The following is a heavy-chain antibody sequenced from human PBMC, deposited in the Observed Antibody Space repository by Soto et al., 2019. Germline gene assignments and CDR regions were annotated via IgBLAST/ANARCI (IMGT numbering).Heavy chain of an antibody. D-gene: IGHD6-25*01. CDR1: GFTFSNYA. V-gene: IGHV3-23*01. Sequence: EVQLLESGGGLVQPGRSLRLSCAASGFTFSNYAMSWVRPAPGQGLDWVSAISGSGGTTYYADSVKGRFTISRDNSKNTRFLQMNSLRAEDAAVYYCAKFFVETGSNSGWPWSFHYWGQGTLVTVSA. J-gene: IGHJ4*02. CDR2: ISGSGGTT. CDR3: AKFFVETGSNSGWPWSFHY.